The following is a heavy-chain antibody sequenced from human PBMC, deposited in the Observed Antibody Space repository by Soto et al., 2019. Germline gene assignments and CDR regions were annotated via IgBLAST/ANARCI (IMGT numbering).Heavy chain of an antibody. CDR2: LYYTGTT. J-gene: IGHJ5*02. Sequence: PSETLSFTVSVSGSSIGSTSYYLCWIRQPPGKGLEWIGSLYYTGTTYYNSSLKSRVTISADKSQNPFSLRLSSVTAADTAVYYCAAYCSRTYCYNWFDPWGKGTLVTAPQ. CDR3: AAYCSRTYCYNWFDP. V-gene: IGHV4-39*01. D-gene: IGHD2-2*01. CDR1: GSSIGSTSYY.